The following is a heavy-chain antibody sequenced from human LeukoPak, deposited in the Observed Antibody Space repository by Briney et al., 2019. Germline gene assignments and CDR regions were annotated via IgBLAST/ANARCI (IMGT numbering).Heavy chain of an antibody. CDR3: ARVDGGYPVYYFDY. D-gene: IGHD4-23*01. CDR1: GYSISTGYY. V-gene: IGHV4-38-2*02. CDR2: FYHGGST. J-gene: IGHJ4*02. Sequence: PSETLSLTCTVSGYSISTGYYWDWIRQPPGKGLEWIGTFYHGGSTYYNPSLKSRVTISVDTSKNQFSLKLSSVTAADTAVYYCARVDGGYPVYYFDYWGQGTLVTVSS.